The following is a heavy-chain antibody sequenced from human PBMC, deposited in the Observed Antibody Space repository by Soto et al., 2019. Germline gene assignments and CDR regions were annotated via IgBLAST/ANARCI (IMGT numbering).Heavy chain of an antibody. CDR1: GYTFTSYG. J-gene: IGHJ4*02. Sequence: GASVKVSCKASGYTFTSYGISWVRQAPGQGLEWMGWISAYNGNTNYAQKLQGRVTMTTDTSTSTAYMELRSLRSDDTAVYYCARVRGDVVVPAPRDYWGQGTLVTVSS. V-gene: IGHV1-18*01. D-gene: IGHD2-2*01. CDR3: ARVRGDVVVPAPRDY. CDR2: ISAYNGNT.